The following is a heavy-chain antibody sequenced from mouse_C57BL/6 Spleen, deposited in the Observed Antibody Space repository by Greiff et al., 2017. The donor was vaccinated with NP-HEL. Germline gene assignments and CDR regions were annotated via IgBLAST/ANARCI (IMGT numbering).Heavy chain of an antibody. Sequence: QVQLQQPGAELVKPGASVKLSCKASGYTFTSYWMQWVKQRPGQGLEWIGEIDPSDSYTNYNQKFKGKATLTVDTSSSTAYMQLSSLTSEDSAVYYCARWGDYDDYFDYWGQGTTLTVSS. CDR3: ARWGDYDDYFDY. V-gene: IGHV1-50*01. J-gene: IGHJ2*01. CDR2: IDPSDSYT. CDR1: GYTFTSYW. D-gene: IGHD2-4*01.